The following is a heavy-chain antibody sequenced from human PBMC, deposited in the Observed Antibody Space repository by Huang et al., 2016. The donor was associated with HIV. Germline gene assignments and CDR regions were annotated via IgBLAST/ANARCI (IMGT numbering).Heavy chain of an antibody. D-gene: IGHD4-17*01. CDR1: GFIFNDFA. CDR3: SPSGDDYFYFYMDV. CDR2: VGRKACGGAS. V-gene: IGHV3-49*03. Sequence: QLVESGGDSVQSGRSLRLSCRGSGFIFNDFAINWFRQSPGKGLEWIGVVGRKACGGASKSAPSVKDRFTVSRDEAKNVAFLQMDTLQVDDTAIYYCSPSGDDYFYFYMDVWGNGTTVIVS. J-gene: IGHJ6*03.